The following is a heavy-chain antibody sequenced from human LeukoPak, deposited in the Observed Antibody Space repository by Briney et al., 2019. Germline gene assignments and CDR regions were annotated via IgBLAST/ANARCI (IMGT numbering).Heavy chain of an antibody. V-gene: IGHV3-7*04. Sequence: GGSLRLSCAASGFTFSNYWMSWVRQAPGKGLEWVASINQDGSEKYYVDSVKGRFTISRDNAKNSVTLQMNSLRAEDTAVHYCARDGIDYWGQGTLVTVSS. CDR2: INQDGSEK. J-gene: IGHJ4*02. CDR3: ARDGIDY. D-gene: IGHD1-26*01. CDR1: GFTFSNYW.